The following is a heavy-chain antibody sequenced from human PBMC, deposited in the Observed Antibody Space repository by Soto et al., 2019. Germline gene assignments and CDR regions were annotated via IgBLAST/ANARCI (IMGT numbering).Heavy chain of an antibody. CDR1: GFTFSSYA. V-gene: IGHV3-23*01. CDR3: AKRRGAGGHFDY. D-gene: IGHD2-15*01. J-gene: IGHJ4*02. Sequence: GGSLRLSCAASGFTFSSYAMGWVRQGPGKGLEWVAVVSIGGSTHYADSVRGRFTISRDNSKNTLSLQMNSLTAEDTAVYFCAKRRGAGGHFDYWGQGALATVPS. CDR2: VSIGGST.